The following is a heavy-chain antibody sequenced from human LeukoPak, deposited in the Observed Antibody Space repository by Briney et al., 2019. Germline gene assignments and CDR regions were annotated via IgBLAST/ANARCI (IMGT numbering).Heavy chain of an antibody. CDR3: GRVASGYDYHFDY. CDR1: GYTFTGYY. CDR2: INPNSGGT. Sequence: GASVKVSCKTSGYTFTGYYMHWVRQAPGQGLEWMGWINPNSGGTNYAQKFQGRVTMTRDTSTSTVYMELSSLRSEDTAVYYCGRVASGYDYHFDYWGQGTLVTVSS. V-gene: IGHV1-2*02. J-gene: IGHJ4*02. D-gene: IGHD5-12*01.